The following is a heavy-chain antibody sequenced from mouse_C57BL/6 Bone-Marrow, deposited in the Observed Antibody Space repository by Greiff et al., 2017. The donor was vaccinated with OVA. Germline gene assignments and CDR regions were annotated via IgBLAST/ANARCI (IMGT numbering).Heavy chain of an antibody. CDR3: ARIAHGSSYRWWYFDV. V-gene: IGHV8-8*01. CDR1: GFSLSTFGMG. CDR2: IWWDDDK. Sequence: QVTLKVSGPGILQPSQTLSLTCSFSGFSLSTFGMGVGWIRQPSGKGLEWLAHIWWDDDKYYNPALKSRLTISKDTSKNQVFLKIANVDTADTATYYCARIAHGSSYRWWYFDVWGTGTTVTVSS. J-gene: IGHJ1*03. D-gene: IGHD1-1*01.